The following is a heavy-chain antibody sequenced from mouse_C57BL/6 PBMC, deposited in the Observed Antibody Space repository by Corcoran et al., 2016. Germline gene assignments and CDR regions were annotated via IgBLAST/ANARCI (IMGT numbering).Heavy chain of an antibody. CDR1: GYTFTTYG. CDR2: INTYSGVP. Sequence: QIQLVQSGPELKKPGETVKISCKASGYTFTTYGMSWVKQAPGKGLKWMGWINTYSGVPTYADDFKGRFAFSLETSASTAYLQINNLKNEDTATYFWARVGLLRAAMDYGGQGTSVTVSS. V-gene: IGHV9-3*01. D-gene: IGHD2-3*01. CDR3: ARVGLLRAAMDY. J-gene: IGHJ4*01.